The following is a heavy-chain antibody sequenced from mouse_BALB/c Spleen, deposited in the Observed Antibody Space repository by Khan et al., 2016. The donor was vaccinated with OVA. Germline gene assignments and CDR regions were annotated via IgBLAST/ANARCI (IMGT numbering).Heavy chain of an antibody. CDR1: GYSFTGYF. CDR3: ARIYRSDFDY. D-gene: IGHD1-1*01. CDR2: INPHIGET. Sequence: EVKLQESGPELVKPGPSVKISCKASGYSFTGYFMNWVMQSHGKSLEWIGRINPHIGETFYNQKFKDKATLTVDESTSTAHMELRSLASEDSAVYYCARIYRSDFDYWGQGTTLTVSS. V-gene: IGHV1-20*02. J-gene: IGHJ2*01.